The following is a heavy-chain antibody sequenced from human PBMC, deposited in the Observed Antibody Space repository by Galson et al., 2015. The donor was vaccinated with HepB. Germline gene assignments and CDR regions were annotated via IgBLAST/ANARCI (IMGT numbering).Heavy chain of an antibody. V-gene: IGHV1-69*04. D-gene: IGHD3-22*01. J-gene: IGHJ4*02. CDR2: IIPILGIA. CDR1: GGTFSSYA. Sequence: SVKVSCKASGGTFSSYAISWVRQAPGQGLEWMGRIIPILGIANYAQKFQGRVTITADKSTSTAYMELSSLRSEDTAVYYYASDPPFYYYDSSGYHYWGQGTLVTVSS. CDR3: ASDPPFYYYDSSGYHY.